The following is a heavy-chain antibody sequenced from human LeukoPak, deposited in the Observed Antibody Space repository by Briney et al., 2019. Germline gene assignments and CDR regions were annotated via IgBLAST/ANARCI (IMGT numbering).Heavy chain of an antibody. CDR1: GFTFTNAW. CDR2: NKSKTDGGTT. CDR3: ITRYS. V-gene: IGHV3-15*01. Sequence: GGSLRLSCAASGFTFTNAWMNWVRQAPGKGLEWVGRNKSKTDGGTTDYAAPVKGRFTISRDDSKNTVYLQVNSLKTEDTAVYYCITRYSWGQGTLVTVSS. J-gene: IGHJ4*02.